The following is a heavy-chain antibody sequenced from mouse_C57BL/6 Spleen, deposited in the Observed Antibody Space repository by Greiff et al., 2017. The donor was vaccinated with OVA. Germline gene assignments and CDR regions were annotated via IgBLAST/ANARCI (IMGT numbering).Heavy chain of an antibody. CDR3: AREDYGSPFDY. V-gene: IGHV5-4*01. Sequence: EVQGVESGGGLVKPGGSLKLSCAASGFTLSSYAMSWVRQTPEKRLEWVATISDGGSYTYYPDNVKGRFTISRDNAKNNLYLQMSHLKSEDTAMYYCAREDYGSPFDYWGQGTTLTVSS. CDR2: ISDGGSYT. J-gene: IGHJ2*01. D-gene: IGHD1-1*01. CDR1: GFTLSSYA.